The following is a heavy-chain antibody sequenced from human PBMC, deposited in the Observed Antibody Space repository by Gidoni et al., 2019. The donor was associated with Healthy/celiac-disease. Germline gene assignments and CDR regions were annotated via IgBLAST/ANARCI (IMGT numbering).Heavy chain of an antibody. D-gene: IGHD5-12*01. CDR2: ISSNGGST. CDR1: GFTFSTYA. J-gene: IGHJ4*02. V-gene: IGHV3-64*01. Sequence: EVQLVESGGGLVQPGGSLRLSCAASGFTFSTYAMHWLRQAPGKGLEYVSAISSNGGSTYYATSVKGRFTISRDNSKNTLYLQMGSLRAEDMAVYYCARDNPPWTFDYWGQGTLVTVSS. CDR3: ARDNPPWTFDY.